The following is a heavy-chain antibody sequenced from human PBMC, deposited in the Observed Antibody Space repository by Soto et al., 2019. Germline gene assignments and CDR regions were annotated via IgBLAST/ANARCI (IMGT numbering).Heavy chain of an antibody. CDR2: ISGSGGST. V-gene: IGHV3-23*01. CDR1: GFTFSSYA. Sequence: GGSLRLSCAASGFTFSSYAMSWVRQAPGKGLEWVSAISGSGGSTYYADSVKGRFTISRDNSKNTLYLQMNSLRAEDTAVYYCAKDSVGWSGSYYDYWGQGTLVTVSS. J-gene: IGHJ4*02. CDR3: AKDSVGWSGSYYDY. D-gene: IGHD1-26*01.